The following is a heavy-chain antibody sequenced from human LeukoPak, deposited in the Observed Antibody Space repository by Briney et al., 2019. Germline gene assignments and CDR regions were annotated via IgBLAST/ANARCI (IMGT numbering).Heavy chain of an antibody. D-gene: IGHD6-19*01. V-gene: IGHV4-61*02. CDR2: IYTSGST. CDR1: GGSISSGSYY. Sequence: SQTLSLTCTVSGGSISSGSYYWSWIRQRAGKGLEWIGRIYTSGSTNYNPSLKNRVTISVDTSKNQFSLKLSSVTAADTAVYYCAREGVAGTAWGQGTLVTVSS. CDR3: AREGVAGTA. J-gene: IGHJ4*02.